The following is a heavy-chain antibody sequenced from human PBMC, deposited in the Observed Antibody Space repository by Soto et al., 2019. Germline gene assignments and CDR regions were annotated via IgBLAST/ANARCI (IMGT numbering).Heavy chain of an antibody. V-gene: IGHV5-51*01. J-gene: IGHJ3*02. D-gene: IGHD2-2*01. CDR1: GYSFTSYW. Sequence: PGESLKISCKCSGYSFTSYWIGWVRQMPGKGLEWMGIIYPGDSDTRYSPSFQGQVTISADKSISTAYLQWSSLKASDTAMYYCARLGVVVPADHDAFDIWGQGTMVTVSS. CDR2: IYPGDSDT. CDR3: ARLGVVVPADHDAFDI.